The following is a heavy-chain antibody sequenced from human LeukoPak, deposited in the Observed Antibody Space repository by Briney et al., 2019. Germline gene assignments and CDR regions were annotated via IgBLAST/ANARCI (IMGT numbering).Heavy chain of an antibody. J-gene: IGHJ4*02. Sequence: SETLSLTCTVSGGSISSYYWSWIRQPPGKGLEWIGSIYYSGSTYYNPSLKSRVTISVDTSKNQFSLKLSSVTAADTAVYYCARQNGVGLFSLPGGQGILVTVSS. CDR3: ARQNGVGLFSLP. V-gene: IGHV4-59*08. CDR1: GGSISSYY. D-gene: IGHD2-8*01. CDR2: IYYSGST.